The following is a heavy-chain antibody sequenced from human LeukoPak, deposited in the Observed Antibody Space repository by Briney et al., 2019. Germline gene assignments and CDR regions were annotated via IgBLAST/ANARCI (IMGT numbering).Heavy chain of an antibody. CDR2: IYYSGST. CDR1: GGSISSSSYY. CDR3: ARTSCYYDSSGYCPLFAFDI. Sequence: SETLSLTCTVSGGSISSSSYYWGWIRQPRGKWLEWIGSIYYSGSTYYNPSLKSRVTISVDTSKNQFSLKLSSVTAADTAVYYCARTSCYYDSSGYCPLFAFDIWGQGTMVTVSS. J-gene: IGHJ3*02. V-gene: IGHV4-39*01. D-gene: IGHD3-22*01.